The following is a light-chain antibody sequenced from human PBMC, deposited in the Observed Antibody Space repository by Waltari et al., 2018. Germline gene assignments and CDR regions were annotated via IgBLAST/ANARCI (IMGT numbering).Light chain of an antibody. J-gene: IGLJ2*01. CDR1: DIGDKR. CDR3: QVWDSDGDYVV. V-gene: IGLV3-21*02. CDR2: GYT. Sequence: SYVLTQPPSVSVAPGQTARITCGGSDIGDKRVHWYQHQTGQAPLLVVYGYTDRPAGIPGRISGSNSGDTATLSITRVEAGDEADYYCQVWDSDGDYVVFGGGTKLIVL.